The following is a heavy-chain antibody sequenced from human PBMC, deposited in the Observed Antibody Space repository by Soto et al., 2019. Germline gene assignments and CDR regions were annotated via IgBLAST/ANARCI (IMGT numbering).Heavy chain of an antibody. Sequence: SETLSLTCTVSGGSISSYYWSWIRQPAGKGLEWVGRIYTSGSTNYNPSLKSRVTMSVDTSKNQFSLKLSSVTAADTAVYYCARVYCSGGSCYSYYYYGMDVWGQGTTVTVSS. CDR1: GGSISSYY. D-gene: IGHD2-15*01. V-gene: IGHV4-4*07. J-gene: IGHJ6*02. CDR2: IYTSGST. CDR3: ARVYCSGGSCYSYYYYGMDV.